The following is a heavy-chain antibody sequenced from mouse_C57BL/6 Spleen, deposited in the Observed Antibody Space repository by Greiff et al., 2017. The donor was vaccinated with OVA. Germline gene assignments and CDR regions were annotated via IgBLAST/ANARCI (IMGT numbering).Heavy chain of an antibody. J-gene: IGHJ4*01. CDR2: IYPGSGST. D-gene: IGHD2-4*01. V-gene: IGHV1-55*01. CDR1: GYTFTSYW. Sequence: QVQLQQPGAELVKPGASVKMSCKASGYTFTSYWITWVKQRPGQGLEWIGDIYPGSGSTNYNEKFKSKATLTVDTSSSTAYMQLSSLTSEDSAVYYCARGPIYYDYDGSYYYAMDYWGQGTSVTVSS. CDR3: ARGPIYYDYDGSYYYAMDY.